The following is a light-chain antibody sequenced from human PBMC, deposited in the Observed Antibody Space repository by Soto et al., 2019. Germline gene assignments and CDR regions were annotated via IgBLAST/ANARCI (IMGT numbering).Light chain of an antibody. J-gene: IGKJ2*01. V-gene: IGKV3-20*01. CDR2: GTS. Sequence: EVVLTQSPGTLSLSPGERATLSCRASQSVSSSNLAWYQQKPGQAPRLLIYGTSSRATGIPDRFSGSGSGTDFTLTISRLGPEDFAVYYCQQHGSLYTFGQGTKLEIK. CDR3: QQHGSLYT. CDR1: QSVSSSN.